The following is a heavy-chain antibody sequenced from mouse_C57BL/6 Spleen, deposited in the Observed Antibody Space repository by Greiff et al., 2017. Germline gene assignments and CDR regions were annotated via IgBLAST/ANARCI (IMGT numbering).Heavy chain of an antibody. CDR2: INPNYGTT. CDR1: GYSFTDYN. Sequence: EVKLMESGPELVKPGASVQISCKASGYSFTDYNMNWVKQSNGKSLEWIGVINPNYGTTSYNQKFKGKATLTVDQSSSTAYMQLNSLTSEDSAVYYCARWEGPGMDDWGQGTSVTVSS. CDR3: ARWEGPGMDD. V-gene: IGHV1-39*01. D-gene: IGHD3-3*01. J-gene: IGHJ4*01.